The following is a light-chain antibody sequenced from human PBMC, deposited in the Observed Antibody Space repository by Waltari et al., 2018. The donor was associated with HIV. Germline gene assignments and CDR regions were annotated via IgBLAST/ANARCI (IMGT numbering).Light chain of an antibody. V-gene: IGLV2-23*02. Sequence: QSALTQPASVSGSPGQSITMSCTGTSSDVGSYNLVSWYQQHPGKAPKIIIYEVNKRPPGITNRCSGFKSGNTASLTITGLQAEDEAEYHCCSYAIGGTFVFGGGTKVTVL. CDR3: CSYAIGGTFV. CDR2: EVN. J-gene: IGLJ2*01. CDR1: SSDVGSYNL.